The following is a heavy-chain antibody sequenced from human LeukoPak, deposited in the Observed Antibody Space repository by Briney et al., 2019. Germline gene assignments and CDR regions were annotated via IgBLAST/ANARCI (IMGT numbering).Heavy chain of an antibody. J-gene: IGHJ4*02. CDR1: GFTFISSA. Sequence: PGGSLRLSCAASGFTFISSAMSRVRQAPWKGLEWVSGISGSGGSTYYADSVKGRFTISRDNSKNTLYLQMNSLRAEDTAVYYCAKDRRGLANLDYWGQGTLVTVSS. CDR2: ISGSGGST. CDR3: AKDRRGLANLDY. V-gene: IGHV3-23*01. D-gene: IGHD3-16*01.